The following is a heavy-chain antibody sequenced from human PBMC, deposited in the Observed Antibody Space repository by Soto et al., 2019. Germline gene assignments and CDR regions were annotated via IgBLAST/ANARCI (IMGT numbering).Heavy chain of an antibody. CDR3: ARLVYDTRLNYMYFDF. D-gene: IGHD3-10*01. Sequence: SETLSLTCAVSGVSISSGNWWTWVRQTPQRGLEYIGEIFHDGTANYYPSSERRVAISVDTSKNQSSLKLTSVTAADTAIYFCARLVYDTRLNYMYFDFWGQGALVTVSS. CDR1: GVSISSGNW. V-gene: IGHV4-4*02. CDR2: IFHDGTA. J-gene: IGHJ4*02.